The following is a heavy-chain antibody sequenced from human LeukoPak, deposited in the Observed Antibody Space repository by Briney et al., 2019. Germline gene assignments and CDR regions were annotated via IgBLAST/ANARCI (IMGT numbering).Heavy chain of an antibody. CDR1: GFTFSSYA. J-gene: IGHJ6*03. Sequence: GGSLRLSCAASGFTFSSYAMSWVRQAPGKGLEWVSAISGSGGSTYYADSVKGRFTISRDNSKNTLYLQMNSLRAEDTAVYYCAKPGEEYCSSTSCPGYMDVWGKGTTVTVSS. CDR2: ISGSGGST. V-gene: IGHV3-23*01. D-gene: IGHD2-2*01. CDR3: AKPGEEYCSSTSCPGYMDV.